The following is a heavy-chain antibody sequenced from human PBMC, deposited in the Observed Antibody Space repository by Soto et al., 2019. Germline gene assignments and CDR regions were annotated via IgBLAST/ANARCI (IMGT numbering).Heavy chain of an antibody. CDR1: GFSLSNAGLG. CDR3: ASTYSSSWYGFDP. Sequence: QVTVKESGPVLVKPTETLTLTCTVSGFSLSNAGLGVSWIRQPPGKALEWLAHIFSNDEKSYSTSLKSRLTISKDTSKSQVALTMTNMDPVDTATYYCASTYSSSWYGFDPWGQGTLVTVSS. D-gene: IGHD6-13*01. CDR2: IFSNDEK. V-gene: IGHV2-26*04. J-gene: IGHJ5*02.